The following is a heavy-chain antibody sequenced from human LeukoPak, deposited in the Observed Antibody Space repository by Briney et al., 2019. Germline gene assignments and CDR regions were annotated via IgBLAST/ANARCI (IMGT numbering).Heavy chain of an antibody. D-gene: IGHD3-22*01. CDR3: AKGTYDSSGSY. V-gene: IGHV3-30*02. CDR2: IRYDGSNK. Sequence: GGSLRLSCAASGFTFSSYGMHWVRQAPGKGLEWVAFIRYDGSNKYCADSVKGRFTISRDNSKNTLYLQMNSLRAEDTAVYYCAKGTYDSSGSYWGQGTLVTVSS. J-gene: IGHJ4*02. CDR1: GFTFSSYG.